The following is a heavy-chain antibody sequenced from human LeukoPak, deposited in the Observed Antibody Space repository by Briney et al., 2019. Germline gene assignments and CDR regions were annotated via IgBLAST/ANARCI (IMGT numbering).Heavy chain of an antibody. V-gene: IGHV5-51*01. J-gene: IGHJ6*03. Sequence: PGESLKISCKGSGYSFTSYWIGWVRQMPGKGLEWMGIIYPGDSDTRYSPSFQGQVTISADKSISTAYLQWSSLKASATAMYYCAGSVVQQVRRYYYYYYMDVWGKGTTVTVSS. CDR3: AGSVVQQVRRYYYYYYMDV. CDR1: GYSFTSYW. D-gene: IGHD2-21*01. CDR2: IYPGDSDT.